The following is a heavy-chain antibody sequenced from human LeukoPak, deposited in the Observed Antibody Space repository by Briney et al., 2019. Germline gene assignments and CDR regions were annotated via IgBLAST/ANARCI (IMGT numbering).Heavy chain of an antibody. CDR3: STETSRFFDWSLSY. V-gene: IGHV1-24*01. J-gene: IGHJ4*02. CDR2: FDPDDGET. CDR1: GYTLTELS. Sequence: GASVKVSCKVSGYTLTELSMHWVRQAPGKGLEWMGGFDPDDGETIYAQKFQGRLTMTEDTSTYPAYMELSSLESEDTAMYYCSTETSRFFDWSLSYWGQGTLVTVSS. D-gene: IGHD3-9*01.